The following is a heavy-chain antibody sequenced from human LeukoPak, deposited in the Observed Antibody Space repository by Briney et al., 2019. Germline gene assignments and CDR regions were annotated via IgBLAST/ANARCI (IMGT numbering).Heavy chain of an antibody. CDR2: ISSSGSYI. CDR1: GFTFSGYS. D-gene: IGHD3-22*01. Sequence: GGSLRLTCAASGFTFSGYSMNWVRQAPGKGPEWVSSISSSGSYIYYTDSVKGRFTISRDNGKNSLYLQMNSLRAEDTAVYYCARGYYDRSGYYGYYDYWGQGALVTVSS. CDR3: ARGYYDRSGYYGYYDY. V-gene: IGHV3-21*01. J-gene: IGHJ4*02.